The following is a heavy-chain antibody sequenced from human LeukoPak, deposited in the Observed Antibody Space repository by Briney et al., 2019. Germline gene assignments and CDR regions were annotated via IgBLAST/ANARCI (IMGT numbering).Heavy chain of an antibody. CDR3: ARDSSSWSHYYYYGMDV. J-gene: IGHJ6*02. Sequence: PGGSLRLSCAASGFTFSDYYMSWIRQAPGKGLEWVSYISSSGSTIYYADSVKGRFTISRDNAKNSLYLQMNSLRAEDTAVYYCARDSSSWSHYYYYGMDVWGQGTTVTVSS. V-gene: IGHV3-11*01. CDR1: GFTFSDYY. D-gene: IGHD6-13*01. CDR2: ISSSGSTI.